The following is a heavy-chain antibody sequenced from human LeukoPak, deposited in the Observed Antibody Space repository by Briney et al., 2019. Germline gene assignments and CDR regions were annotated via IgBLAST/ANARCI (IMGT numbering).Heavy chain of an antibody. CDR1: GFTFSSYA. D-gene: IGHD2-15*01. Sequence: PGGSLRLSCPASGFTFSSYAMSWVRQATGKGREWGSAISGSGGSTYYADSVEGRFTLSRDNSKNTLYLQMNSLRAEDTGVYYCAVSTREKLLSPIEYWGQGTLVTVSS. V-gene: IGHV3-23*01. J-gene: IGHJ4*02. CDR3: AVSTREKLLSPIEY. CDR2: ISGSGGST.